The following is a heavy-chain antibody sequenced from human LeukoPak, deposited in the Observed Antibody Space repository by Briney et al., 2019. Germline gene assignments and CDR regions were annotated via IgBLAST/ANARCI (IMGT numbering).Heavy chain of an antibody. CDR3: ASRRWSGSYYDMRAFDI. V-gene: IGHV4-59*11. Sequence: SETLSLTCTVSGGSTSSHYWSWIRQPPGKGLEWIGYIYYSGSTNYNPSLKSRVTISVDTSKNQFSLKLGSVTAADTAVYYCASRRWSGSYYDMRAFDIWGQGTMVTVSS. CDR1: GGSTSSHY. J-gene: IGHJ3*02. CDR2: IYYSGST. D-gene: IGHD1-26*01.